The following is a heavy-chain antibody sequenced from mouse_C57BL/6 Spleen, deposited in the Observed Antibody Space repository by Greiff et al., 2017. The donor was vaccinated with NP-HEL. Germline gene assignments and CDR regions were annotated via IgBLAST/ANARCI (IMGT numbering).Heavy chain of an antibody. D-gene: IGHD1-1*01. J-gene: IGHJ2*01. Sequence: VQLQQSGPELVKPGASVKISCKASGYSFTGYYMNWVKQSPEKSLEWIGEINPSTGGTTYNQKFKAKATLTVDKSSSTAYMQLKSLTSEDSAVYYCAKGFTTVVADYWGQGTTLTVSS. CDR2: INPSTGGT. V-gene: IGHV1-42*01. CDR3: AKGFTTVVADY. CDR1: GYSFTGYY.